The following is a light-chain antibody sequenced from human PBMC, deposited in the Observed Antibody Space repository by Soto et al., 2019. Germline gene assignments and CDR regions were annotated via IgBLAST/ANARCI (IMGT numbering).Light chain of an antibody. V-gene: IGKV1-5*03. CDR2: KAS. J-gene: IGKJ4*01. CDR3: QQYNSYSLT. Sequence: DIQMTQSPSTLSASVGDRVTITCRASRSISSWLAWYQQKPGKAPKFLIYKASNLESGVPSRFSGSGSGTEFTLTISSLQPDDFATYYCQQYNSYSLTFGGGTKV. CDR1: RSISSW.